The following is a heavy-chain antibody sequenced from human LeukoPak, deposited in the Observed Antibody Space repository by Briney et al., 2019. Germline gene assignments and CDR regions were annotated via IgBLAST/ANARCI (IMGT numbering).Heavy chain of an antibody. V-gene: IGHV4-39*07. D-gene: IGHD5-24*01. CDR1: GDSISSSSYY. Sequence: SETLSLTCTVSGDSISSSSYYWGWIRQPPGKGLEWIGSIYYSGSTYYNPSLKSRVTISVDTSKNQFSLKLSSVTAADTAVYYCAGGWLPDKNDFWGQGTLVTVSA. CDR2: IYYSGST. J-gene: IGHJ4*02. CDR3: AGGWLPDKNDF.